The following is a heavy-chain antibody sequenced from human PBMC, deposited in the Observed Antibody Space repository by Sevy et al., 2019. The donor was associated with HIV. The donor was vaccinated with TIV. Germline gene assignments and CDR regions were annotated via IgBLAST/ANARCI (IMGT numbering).Heavy chain of an antibody. CDR3: ARDFREGMWLVTRLYYYYYGMDV. Sequence: GGSLRLSCAASGFTFSDYYMSWIRQAPGKGLEWVSYISSSGSTIYYADSVKGRFTISRDNAKNSLYLQMNSLRAEDTGVYYCARDFREGMWLVTRLYYYYYGMDVWGQGTTVTVSS. V-gene: IGHV3-11*01. D-gene: IGHD2-21*02. CDR2: ISSSGSTI. CDR1: GFTFSDYY. J-gene: IGHJ6*02.